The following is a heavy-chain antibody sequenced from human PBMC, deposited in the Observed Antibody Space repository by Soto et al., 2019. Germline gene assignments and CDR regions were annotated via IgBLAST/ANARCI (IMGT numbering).Heavy chain of an antibody. CDR1: GFTLSNYN. D-gene: IGHD6-19*01. V-gene: IGHV3-48*02. J-gene: IGHJ4*02. Sequence: GGSLRLSCAASGFTLSNYNMNWVRQAPGKGLEWLSYISSGSSTIYYADAVKGRFTVSRDNAKNSLYLQMSSLRDEDTAVYYCAGRVAVAGTGCFDSWGQGTLVTVSS. CDR2: ISSGSSTI. CDR3: AGRVAVAGTGCFDS.